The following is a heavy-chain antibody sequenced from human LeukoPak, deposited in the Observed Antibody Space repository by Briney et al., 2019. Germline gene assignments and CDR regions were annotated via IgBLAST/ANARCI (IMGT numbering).Heavy chain of an antibody. Sequence: SETLSLTCTVSGGSITSYFWCWIRQPPGKGLEWIGDTYYSGSPKYNPSLKSQVTISLDMSNNQFSLKLSSVTAADTAVYYCARGGWSGEDDAFDMWGQGTMVTVSS. CDR1: GGSITSYF. J-gene: IGHJ3*02. CDR2: TYYSGSP. CDR3: ARGGWSGEDDAFDM. V-gene: IGHV4-59*01. D-gene: IGHD6-19*01.